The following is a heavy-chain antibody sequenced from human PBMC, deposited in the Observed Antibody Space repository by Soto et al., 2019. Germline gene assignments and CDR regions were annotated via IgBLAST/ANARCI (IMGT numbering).Heavy chain of an antibody. V-gene: IGHV4-31*03. CDR2: IYYSGST. CDR3: ARSSITMVRGAVYYFDY. J-gene: IGHJ4*02. Sequence: SETLSLTCTVSGGSISSGGYYWRWIRQHPGKGLEWIGYIYYSGSTYYNPSLKSRVTISVDTSKNQFSLKLSSVTAADTAVYYCARSSITMVRGAVYYFDYWGQGTLVTVSS. CDR1: GGSISSGGYY. D-gene: IGHD3-10*01.